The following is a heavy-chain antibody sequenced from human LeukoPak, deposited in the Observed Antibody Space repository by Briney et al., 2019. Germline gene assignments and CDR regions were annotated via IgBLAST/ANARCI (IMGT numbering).Heavy chain of an antibody. D-gene: IGHD5-12*01. J-gene: IGHJ3*02. CDR1: EGTFSSYA. CDR2: IIPILGIA. CDR3: AREQMATRAFDI. V-gene: IGHV1-69*04. Sequence: SVKVSCKASEGTFSSYAISWVRQAPGQGLEWMGRIIPILGIANYAQKFQGRVTITADKSTSTAYMELSSLRSEDTAVYYCAREQMATRAFDIWGQGTMVTVSS.